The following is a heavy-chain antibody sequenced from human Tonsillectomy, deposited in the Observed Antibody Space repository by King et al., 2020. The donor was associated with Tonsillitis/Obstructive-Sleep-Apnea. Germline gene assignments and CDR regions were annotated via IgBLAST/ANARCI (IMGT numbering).Heavy chain of an antibody. Sequence: VQLVEYGGGLVQPGGSLRLSCAASGFTFSRYWMGWVRQAPGKGLEWVANIKEDGSEKHYVDSVEGRFTISRDNAKNSLHLQMNSLRAEDTAVYYCASQYSTSTHYWGQGTLVTVSS. CDR1: GFTFSRYW. CDR3: ASQYSTSTHY. D-gene: IGHD2/OR15-2a*01. J-gene: IGHJ4*02. CDR2: IKEDGSEK. V-gene: IGHV3-7*02.